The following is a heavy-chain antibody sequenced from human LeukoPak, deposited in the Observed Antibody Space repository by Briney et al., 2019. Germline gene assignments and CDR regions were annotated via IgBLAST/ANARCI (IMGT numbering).Heavy chain of an antibody. Sequence: GGSLRLSCAASGFTFSSYAMHWVRQAPGKGLEWVAVISYDGSNKYYADSVKGRFTISRDNSKNALYLQMNSLRADVTAVYYCARVGGYVPISSYFDYWGQGTLVSVSS. V-gene: IGHV3-30*04. CDR3: ARVGGYVPISSYFDY. D-gene: IGHD5-12*01. CDR1: GFTFSSYA. J-gene: IGHJ4*02. CDR2: ISYDGSNK.